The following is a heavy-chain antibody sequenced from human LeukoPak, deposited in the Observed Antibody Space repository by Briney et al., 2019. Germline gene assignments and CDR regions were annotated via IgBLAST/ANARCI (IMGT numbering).Heavy chain of an antibody. D-gene: IGHD2-15*01. V-gene: IGHV3-23*01. CDR1: GFTFSSYA. Sequence: GGSLRLSCAASGFTFSSYAMSWVRQAPGKGLEWVSAISGSGGSTYYADSVKGRFTISRDNSKNTLYLQMNSLRGEDTAVYYCAKARGYCSGGSCYPHVHFDYWGQGTLVTVSS. J-gene: IGHJ4*02. CDR3: AKARGYCSGGSCYPHVHFDY. CDR2: ISGSGGST.